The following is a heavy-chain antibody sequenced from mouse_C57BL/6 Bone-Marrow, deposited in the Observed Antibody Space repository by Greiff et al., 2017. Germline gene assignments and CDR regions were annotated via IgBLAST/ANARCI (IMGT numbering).Heavy chain of an antibody. CDR1: GYTFTDYY. CDR3: ARHYDYDEEAWFAY. V-gene: IGHV1-26*01. CDR2: LNPNNGGT. Sequence: EVQLQQSGPELVKPGASVKISCKASGYTFTDYYMNWVKQSHGKSLEWIGDLNPNNGGTSYNQKFKGTATLTVDKSSSTAYMELRSLTSEDSAVYYCARHYDYDEEAWFAYWGQGTLVTVSA. D-gene: IGHD2-4*01. J-gene: IGHJ3*01.